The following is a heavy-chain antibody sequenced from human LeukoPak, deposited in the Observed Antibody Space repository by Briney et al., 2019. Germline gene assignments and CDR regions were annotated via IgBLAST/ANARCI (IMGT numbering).Heavy chain of an antibody. V-gene: IGHV3-48*02. Sequence: GGSLRLSCAASGFTFSSSSMNWVRQAPGKGLEWVSYISSSSTTIYHADSVKGRFTISRDNAKNSLYLQMNSLRDEDTAVYFCARDSSFLYCSGGSCYSYWGQGTLVTVSS. J-gene: IGHJ4*02. CDR3: ARDSSFLYCSGGSCYSY. CDR1: GFTFSSSS. CDR2: ISSSSTTI. D-gene: IGHD2-15*01.